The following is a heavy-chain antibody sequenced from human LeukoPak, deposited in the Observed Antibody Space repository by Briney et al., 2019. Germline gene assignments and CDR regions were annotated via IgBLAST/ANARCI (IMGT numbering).Heavy chain of an antibody. CDR1: GYTFTSYG. CDR3: ARDPEKYDFWSGYPVF. J-gene: IGHJ4*01. D-gene: IGHD3-3*01. CDR2: ISAYNGNT. V-gene: IGHV1-18*01. Sequence: ASAKDSRKASGYTFTSYGISWVRQAPGQGLEWVGWISAYNGNTNYAQTLQGRVTMPTDTSTSTAYMELRSLRSDDTAVYYCARDPEKYDFWSGYPVFWGEATLVTAPS.